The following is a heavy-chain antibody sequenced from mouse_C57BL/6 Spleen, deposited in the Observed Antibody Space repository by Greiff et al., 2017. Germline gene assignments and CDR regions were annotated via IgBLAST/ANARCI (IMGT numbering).Heavy chain of an antibody. D-gene: IGHD2-4*01. CDR1: GYTFTSYW. V-gene: IGHV1-64*01. CDR3: ARDYYDYDGEGYYYAMDY. CDR2: IHPNSGST. Sequence: QVQLQQPGAELVKPGASVKLSCTASGYTFTSYWMHWVKQRPGQGLEWIGMIHPNSGSTNYTEKFKSKATLTVDKSSSTAYMQLSSLTSEESAVYYCARDYYDYDGEGYYYAMDYWGQGTSVTVSS. J-gene: IGHJ4*01.